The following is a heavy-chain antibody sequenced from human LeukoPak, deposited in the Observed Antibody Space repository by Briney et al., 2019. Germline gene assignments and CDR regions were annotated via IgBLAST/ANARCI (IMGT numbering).Heavy chain of an antibody. Sequence: PGGSLRLSCGASGLTVSSYGMSWVRQAPGKGLEWVSTTIGSAVNTYYADSVKGRFTISRDDSKNTVYLQMNSLRAEDTAVYSCAKYTSGTSYRGLDQWGQGTLVTVSS. CDR2: TIGSAVNT. J-gene: IGHJ4*02. V-gene: IGHV3-23*01. CDR3: AKYTSGTSYRGLDQ. D-gene: IGHD3-10*01. CDR1: GLTVSSYG.